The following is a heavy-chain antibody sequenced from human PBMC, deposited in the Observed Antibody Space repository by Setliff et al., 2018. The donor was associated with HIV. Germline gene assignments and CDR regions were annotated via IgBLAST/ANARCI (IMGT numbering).Heavy chain of an antibody. D-gene: IGHD3-3*01. CDR3: ARQMTIPGVAVTPVDY. CDR2: IYYNGGT. J-gene: IGHJ4*02. CDR1: GASISSYY. V-gene: IGHV4-59*01. Sequence: SETLSLTCTVSGASISSYYWSWIRQPPGKGLEWIGYIYYNGGTNYNPSLKSRVTISVDSSKKQFSLKLSSVTAADTAVYYCARQMTIPGVAVTPVDYWGQGALVTVSS.